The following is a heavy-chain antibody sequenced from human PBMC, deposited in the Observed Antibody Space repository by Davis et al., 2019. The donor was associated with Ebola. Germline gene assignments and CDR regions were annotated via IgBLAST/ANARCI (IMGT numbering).Heavy chain of an antibody. CDR3: ARWVAVAGIFDP. Sequence: GESLKISCAASGFTVSSNYMSWVRQAPGKGLEWVSVVYIDGNTYYADSVKGRFTISRDNAKNSLYLQMNSLRAEDTAVYYCARWVAVAGIFDPWGQGTLVTVSS. CDR1: GFTVSSNY. D-gene: IGHD6-19*01. CDR2: VYIDGNT. J-gene: IGHJ5*02. V-gene: IGHV3-53*01.